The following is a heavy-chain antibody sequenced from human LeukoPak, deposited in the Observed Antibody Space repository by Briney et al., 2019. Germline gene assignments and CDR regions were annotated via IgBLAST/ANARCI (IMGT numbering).Heavy chain of an antibody. J-gene: IGHJ4*02. D-gene: IGHD4-11*01. CDR3: ARDRLPRLY. V-gene: IGHV4-59*01. CDR1: GGPISSYY. Sequence: SSETLSLTCTVSGGPISSYYWSWIRQPPGKGLEWIGYIYYSGSTNYNPSLKSRVTISVDTSKNQFSLKLSSVTAADTAVYYCARDRLPRLYWGQGTLVTVSS. CDR2: IYYSGST.